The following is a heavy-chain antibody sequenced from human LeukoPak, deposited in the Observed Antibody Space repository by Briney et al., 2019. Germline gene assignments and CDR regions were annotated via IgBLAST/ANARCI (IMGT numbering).Heavy chain of an antibody. D-gene: IGHD6-19*01. CDR3: AKLTGYSSGFSDY. J-gene: IGHJ4*02. Sequence: GGSLRLSCAASGFTFSSYAMSWVRQAPGKGLEWVSGISGSGGSTYYAASVKGRFTISRDNSKNTLYLQMNSLRVEDTAVYYCAKLTGYSSGFSDYWGQGTLVTVSS. V-gene: IGHV3-23*01. CDR1: GFTFSSYA. CDR2: ISGSGGST.